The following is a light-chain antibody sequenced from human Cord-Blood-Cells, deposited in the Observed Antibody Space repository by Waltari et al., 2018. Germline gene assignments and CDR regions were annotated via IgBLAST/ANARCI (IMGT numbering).Light chain of an antibody. J-gene: IGKJ4*01. CDR2: DAS. CDR3: QQRSNWPLT. Sequence: EIVLTASPATLSLSTGDRATLSCSASQSVLSYLALYQQKPGQAPMLLIYDASNSATGIPARFSGSGSGTDFTLTISSLEPEDFAVYYCQQRSNWPLTFGGGTKVEIK. V-gene: IGKV3-11*01. CDR1: QSVLSY.